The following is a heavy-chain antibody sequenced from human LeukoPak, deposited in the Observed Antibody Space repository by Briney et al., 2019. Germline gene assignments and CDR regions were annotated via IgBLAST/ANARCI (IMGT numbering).Heavy chain of an antibody. CDR3: AKDRRSSSPPYYFDY. V-gene: IGHV3-20*04. CDR2: INWNGGST. J-gene: IGHJ4*02. Sequence: GGSLRLSCAASGFTFDDYGMSWVRQAPGKGLEWVSGINWNGGSTGYADSVKGRFTISRDNSKNTLYLQMNSLRAEDTAVYYCAKDRRSSSPPYYFDYWGQGTLVTVSS. D-gene: IGHD6-6*01. CDR1: GFTFDDYG.